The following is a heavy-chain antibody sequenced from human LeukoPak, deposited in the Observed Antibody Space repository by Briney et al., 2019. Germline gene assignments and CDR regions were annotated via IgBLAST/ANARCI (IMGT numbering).Heavy chain of an antibody. D-gene: IGHD2-15*01. J-gene: IGHJ4*02. CDR2: INRSGTTI. V-gene: IGHV3-48*03. CDR1: GFTFILYD. Sequence: GGSLRLSCAASGFTFILYDMKWVPPAPGKGLEWLSYINRSGTTIYYADSVKGRITISRYHAKNSLYLQMNRLRVEDAAVYYWAARPGYCSGGSCYSGPFDYWGQGTLVTVSS. CDR3: AARPGYCSGGSCYSGPFDY.